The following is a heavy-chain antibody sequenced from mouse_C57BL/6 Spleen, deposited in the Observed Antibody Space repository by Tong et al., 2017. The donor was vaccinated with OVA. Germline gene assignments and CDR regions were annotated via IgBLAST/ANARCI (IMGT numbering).Heavy chain of an antibody. J-gene: IGHJ2*01. Sequence: EVQLQESGGGLVKPGGSLKLSCAASGFTFSDYYMYWVRQTPEKRLEWVATISDGGSYTYYPDSVKGRFTISRDNAKNNLYLQMSSLKSEDTAMYYCARDANWDRNYFDYWGQGTTLTVSS. CDR2: ISDGGSYT. V-gene: IGHV5-4*02. D-gene: IGHD4-1*01. CDR3: ARDANWDRNYFDY. CDR1: GFTFSDYY.